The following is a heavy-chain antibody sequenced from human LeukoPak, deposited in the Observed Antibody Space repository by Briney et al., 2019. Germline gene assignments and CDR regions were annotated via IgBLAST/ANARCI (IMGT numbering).Heavy chain of an antibody. V-gene: IGHV3-7*01. CDR3: ARGQPGKYCSSTSCYTADDY. J-gene: IGHJ4*02. D-gene: IGHD2-2*02. CDR1: GFTFSSYA. Sequence: GGSLRLSCAASGFTFSSYAMSWVRQAPGKGLEWVANIKQDGSEKYYVDSVKGRFTISRDNAKNSLYLQMNSLRAEDTAVYYCARGQPGKYCSSTSCYTADDYWGQGTLVTVSS. CDR2: IKQDGSEK.